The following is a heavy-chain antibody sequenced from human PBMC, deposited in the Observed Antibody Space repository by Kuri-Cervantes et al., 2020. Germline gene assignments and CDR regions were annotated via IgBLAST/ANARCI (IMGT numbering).Heavy chain of an antibody. V-gene: IGHV3-30*02. CDR1: GFTFSSYA. CDR2: IWYDGSNK. CDR3: AKDLEYGSGKWGGQPNWFDP. D-gene: IGHD3-10*01. Sequence: GGSLRLSCAASGFTFSSYAMHWVRQAPGKGLEWVAVIWYDGSNKYYADSVKGRFTISRDNSKNTLYLQMNSLRAEDTAVYYCAKDLEYGSGKWGGQPNWFDPWGQGTLVTVSS. J-gene: IGHJ5*02.